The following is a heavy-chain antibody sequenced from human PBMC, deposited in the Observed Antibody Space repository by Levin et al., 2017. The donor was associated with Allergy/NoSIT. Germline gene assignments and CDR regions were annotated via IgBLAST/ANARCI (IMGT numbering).Heavy chain of an antibody. Sequence: TTGGSLRLSCAASGFSFSSYSMDWVRQAPGKGLEWVSSISTTSSHIYYADSVKGRFTISRDNAKNSVYLQMNSLRAEDTAVYYCARGGWELQRLGVDYWGQGTLVTVSS. CDR2: ISTTSSHI. CDR3: ARGGWELQRLGVDY. J-gene: IGHJ4*02. CDR1: GFSFSSYS. V-gene: IGHV3-21*01. D-gene: IGHD1-26*01.